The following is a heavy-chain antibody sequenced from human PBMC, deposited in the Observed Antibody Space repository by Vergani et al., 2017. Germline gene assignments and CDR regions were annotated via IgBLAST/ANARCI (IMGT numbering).Heavy chain of an antibody. CDR3: ARDLATTYYGMDV. D-gene: IGHD1-26*01. CDR2: ISGSGSST. V-gene: IGHV3-23*01. J-gene: IGHJ6*02. CDR1: GLTFRNYA. Sequence: EVQLLESGGGLVQPGGSLRVSCAVSGLTFRNYAMSWVRQAPGKGLEWVSAISGSGSSTNYADSVKGRFTISRDNSKNTLYLQMNSLRAEDTAVYYCARDLATTYYGMDVWGQGTTVTVSS.